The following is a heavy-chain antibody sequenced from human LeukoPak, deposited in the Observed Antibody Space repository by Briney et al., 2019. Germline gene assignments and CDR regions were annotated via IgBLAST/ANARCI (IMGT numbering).Heavy chain of an antibody. D-gene: IGHD2-21*01. Sequence: ASVKVSCTASGYTFTSYGISWVRQAPGQGLEWMGWISAYNGNTNYAQKLQGRVTMTTDTSTSTAYMELRSLRSDDTAVYYCARAGGTSRSPSIVANWFDPWGQGTLVTVSS. CDR2: ISAYNGNT. CDR3: ARAGGTSRSPSIVANWFDP. J-gene: IGHJ5*02. CDR1: GYTFTSYG. V-gene: IGHV1-18*01.